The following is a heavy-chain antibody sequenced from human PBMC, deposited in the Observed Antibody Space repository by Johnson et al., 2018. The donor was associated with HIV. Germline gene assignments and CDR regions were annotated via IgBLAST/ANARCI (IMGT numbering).Heavy chain of an antibody. V-gene: IGHV3-30*03. J-gene: IGHJ3*02. CDR1: GFTFSSYG. Sequence: QVQLVESGGGVVQPGRSLRLSCAASGFTFSSYGMHWVRQAPGKGLEWVAVISYDGSNKYYADSVKGRFTISRDNSKNTLYLKMNSLSAEDTAVYYCARSSIYSSSWLADAFDIWGQGTMVTVSS. CDR3: ARSSIYSSSWLADAFDI. CDR2: ISYDGSNK. D-gene: IGHD6-13*01.